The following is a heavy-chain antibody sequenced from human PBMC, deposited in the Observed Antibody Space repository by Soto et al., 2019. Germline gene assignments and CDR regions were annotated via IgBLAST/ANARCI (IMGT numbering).Heavy chain of an antibody. D-gene: IGHD2-2*01. CDR2: IYYSGST. CDR3: ASYSICSSTSCYADAFDI. Sequence: SETLSLTCTVSGGSISSGGYYWSWIRQHPGKGLEWIGYIYYSGSTYYNPSLKSRVTISVDTSKNQFSLKLSSVTAADTAVYYCASYSICSSTSCYADAFDIWGQGIMVTVSS. CDR1: GGSISSGGYY. J-gene: IGHJ3*02. V-gene: IGHV4-31*03.